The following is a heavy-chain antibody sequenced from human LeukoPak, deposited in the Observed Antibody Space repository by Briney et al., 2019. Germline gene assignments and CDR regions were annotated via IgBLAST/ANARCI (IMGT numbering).Heavy chain of an antibody. V-gene: IGHV4-30-4*07. Sequence: SQTLSLTCAVSGGSISSGDYSWTWIRHPPGRDLEWIGYIYYSGSTIYNPSLKSRVTISLDASKNQFSLKMNSVTAADTAVYYCARMGNPATVTADYWGQGTLVTVSS. D-gene: IGHD4-17*01. CDR2: IYYSGST. J-gene: IGHJ4*02. CDR3: ARMGNPATVTADY. CDR1: GGSISSGDYS.